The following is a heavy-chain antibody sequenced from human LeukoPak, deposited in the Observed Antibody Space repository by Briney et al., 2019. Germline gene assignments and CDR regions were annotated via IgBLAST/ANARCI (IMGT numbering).Heavy chain of an antibody. J-gene: IGHJ4*02. V-gene: IGHV4-38-2*02. CDR2: IYHSGST. CDR3: ARGRGYYDSSGYTYFDY. CDR1: GYSISSGYY. D-gene: IGHD3-22*01. Sequence: SETLSLTCTVSGYSISSGYYWGWIRQPPGKGLEWIGSIYHSGSTYYNPSLKSRVTISVDTSKNQFSLKLSSVTAADTAVYYCARGRGYYDSSGYTYFDYWGQGTLVTVSS.